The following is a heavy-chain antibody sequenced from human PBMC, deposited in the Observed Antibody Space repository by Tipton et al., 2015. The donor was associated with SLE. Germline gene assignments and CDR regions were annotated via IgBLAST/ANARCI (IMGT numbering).Heavy chain of an antibody. D-gene: IGHD6-6*01. CDR3: ARGRGSSSSGHY. V-gene: IGHV4-34*01. Sequence: TLSLTCAVYGGSFSGYYWNWIRQPPGKGLEWIGEISHSGSTNYNPSLKSRVTISVDTSKNQFSLKLSSVTAADTAVYYCARGRGSSSSGHYWGQGTLVTVSS. J-gene: IGHJ4*02. CDR2: ISHSGST. CDR1: GGSFSGYY.